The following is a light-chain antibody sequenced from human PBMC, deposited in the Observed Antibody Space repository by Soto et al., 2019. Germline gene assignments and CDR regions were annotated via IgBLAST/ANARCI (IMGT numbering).Light chain of an antibody. CDR3: QQRNTFPVT. V-gene: IGKV1-9*01. Sequence: DIQLTQSPSFLSASVGDRVTISCRASQGISSYLAWYQQTPGKAPKLLIYASSTLQSGVPSRFSGSGSGTEFTLPIGSLQPEDFATYYCQQRNTFPVTFGQGTRLDI. J-gene: IGKJ5*01. CDR2: ASS. CDR1: QGISSY.